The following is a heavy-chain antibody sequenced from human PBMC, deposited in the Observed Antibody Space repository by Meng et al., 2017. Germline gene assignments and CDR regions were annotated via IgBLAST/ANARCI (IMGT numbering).Heavy chain of an antibody. D-gene: IGHD3-10*01. V-gene: IGHV3-30*01. J-gene: IGHJ4*02. Sequence: QVPLAGFGGGVVQPGRALRLSGAASGFTFSSYAMHWVRQAPGKGLEWVAVISYDGSNKYYADSVKGRFTISRDNSKNTLYLQMNSLRAEDTAVYYCASMGYWGQGTLVTVSS. CDR3: ASMGY. CDR2: ISYDGSNK. CDR1: GFTFSSYA.